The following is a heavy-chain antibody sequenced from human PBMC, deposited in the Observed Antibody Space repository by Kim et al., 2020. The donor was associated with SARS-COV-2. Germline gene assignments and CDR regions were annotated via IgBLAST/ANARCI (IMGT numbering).Heavy chain of an antibody. V-gene: IGHV4-34*01. CDR3: ARGRWGISMVVVVITAAEYYFDY. J-gene: IGHJ4*02. CDR1: GGSFSDYS. Sequence: SETLSLTCAVYGGSFSDYSWSWIRQPPGKGLEWIGDIDHRGSTNYNPSLKSRLTISVDTSKNQFSLKLTSVTAADTAVYYCARGRWGISMVVVVITAAEYYFDYWGRGSRVTVSS. CDR2: IDHRGST. D-gene: IGHD3-22*01.